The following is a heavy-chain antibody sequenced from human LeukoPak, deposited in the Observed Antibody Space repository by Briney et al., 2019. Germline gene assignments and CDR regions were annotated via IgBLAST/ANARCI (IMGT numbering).Heavy chain of an antibody. CDR3: ARRAGAYSHPYDY. D-gene: IGHD4/OR15-4a*01. CDR2: IYSGGST. V-gene: IGHV3-53*01. J-gene: IGHJ4*02. CDR1: GFTVSSDS. Sequence: PGGSLRLSCTVSGFTVSSDSMSWVRQAPGNGLEWVSFIYSGGSTHYSDSVKGRFTISRDNSKNTLYLQMNSLRAEDTAVYYCARRAGAYSHPYDYWGQGTLVTVSS.